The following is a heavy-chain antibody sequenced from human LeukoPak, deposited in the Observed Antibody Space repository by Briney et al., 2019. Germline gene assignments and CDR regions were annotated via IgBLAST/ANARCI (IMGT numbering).Heavy chain of an antibody. V-gene: IGHV3-64D*06. CDR3: VKDRNSRIAAAKQNWFDP. CDR1: GFTFSSYA. D-gene: IGHD6-13*01. J-gene: IGHJ5*02. CDR2: ISSNGGST. Sequence: PGGSLRLSCSASGFTFSSYAMHWVRQAPGKGLEYVSAISSNGGSTYYADSVKGRLTISRDNSRNTLYLQMSSLRAEDTAVYYCVKDRNSRIAAAKQNWFDPWGQGTLVTVSS.